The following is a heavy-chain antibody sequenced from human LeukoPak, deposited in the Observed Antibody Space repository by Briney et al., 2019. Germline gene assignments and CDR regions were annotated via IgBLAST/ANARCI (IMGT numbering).Heavy chain of an antibody. Sequence: ASVKVSCKVSGYTLTELSMHWVRQAPGKGLEWMGGFDPEDGETIYAQKFQGRVTMTEDTSTDTAYMELSRLRSEDTAVYYCATHAMHYDSSGYYYWGQGTLVTVSS. CDR1: GYTLTELS. V-gene: IGHV1-24*01. CDR3: ATHAMHYDSSGYYY. D-gene: IGHD3-22*01. J-gene: IGHJ4*02. CDR2: FDPEDGET.